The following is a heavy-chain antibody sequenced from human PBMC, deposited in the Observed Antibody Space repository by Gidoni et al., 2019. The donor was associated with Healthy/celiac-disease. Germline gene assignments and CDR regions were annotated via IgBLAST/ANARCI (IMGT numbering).Heavy chain of an antibody. Sequence: QVQLQQSGPGLVKPSQTLSLTCAISGDSVSSNSASWTWIRQSPSRGLEWLGRTYYRSKWYNDYAVSVKSRITINPDTSKNQFSLQLNSVTPEDTAVYYCARGEGETFGGVIVELYDYWGQGTLVTVSS. V-gene: IGHV6-1*01. CDR1: GDSVSSNSAS. D-gene: IGHD3-16*02. J-gene: IGHJ4*02. CDR3: ARGEGETFGGVIVELYDY. CDR2: TYYRSKWYN.